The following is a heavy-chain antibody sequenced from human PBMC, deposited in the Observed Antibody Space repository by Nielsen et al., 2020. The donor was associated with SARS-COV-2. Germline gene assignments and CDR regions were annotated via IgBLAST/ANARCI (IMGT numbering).Heavy chain of an antibody. J-gene: IGHJ6*03. D-gene: IGHD3-3*01. CDR3: ARGRYYDFWSGYLRPYYYYYYMDV. CDR2: TSYNGNNK. Sequence: WIRQPPGKGLEWVAVTSYNGNNKYYVDSVEGRFTISRDNAKNSLYLQMNSLRAEDTAVYYCARGRYYDFWSGYLRPYYYYYYMDVWGKGTTVTVSS. V-gene: IGHV3-30*04.